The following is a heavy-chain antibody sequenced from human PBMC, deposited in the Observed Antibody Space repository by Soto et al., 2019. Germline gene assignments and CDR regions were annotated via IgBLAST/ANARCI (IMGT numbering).Heavy chain of an antibody. CDR1: GGSISSYY. V-gene: IGHV4-59*01. CDR3: ARVHVDYWYFDL. J-gene: IGHJ2*01. CDR2: IYYSGST. Sequence: QVQLQESGPGLVKPSETLSLTCTVSGGSISSYYWSWIRQPPGKGLEWIGYIYYSGSTNHNPSLRSRATISVDTSKNQFSLKLSSVTAAHTAVYYCARVHVDYWYFDLWGRGTLVTVSS.